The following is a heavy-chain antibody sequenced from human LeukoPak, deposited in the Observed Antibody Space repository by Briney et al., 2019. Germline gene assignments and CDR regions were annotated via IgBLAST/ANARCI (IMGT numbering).Heavy chain of an antibody. J-gene: IGHJ4*02. CDR2: IKQDGSEK. V-gene: IGHV3-7*01. D-gene: IGHD3-10*01. CDR1: GFTFSSYW. CDR3: ARGDSYYYGSGSYRFDY. Sequence: PGGSLRLSCAASGFTFSSYWMSWVRQAPGKGLEWVANIKQDGSEKYYVDSVKGRFTISRDNAKNSLYLQMNSLRAEDTAVYYCARGDSYYYGSGSYRFDYWGQGTLVTVSS.